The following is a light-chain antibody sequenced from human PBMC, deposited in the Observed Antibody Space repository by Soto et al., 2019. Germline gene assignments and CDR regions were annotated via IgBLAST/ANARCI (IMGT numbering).Light chain of an antibody. CDR2: GAS. CDR1: QSVSSSY. CDR3: QEYGSSSLT. Sequence: IVLTQSPGTLSLSPGERATLSCRASQSVSSSYLAWYQQKPGQAPRLLSYGASSRATGIPDRVSGSGSGTDFTLTISRLEPEDFAVYYCQEYGSSSLTFGGGTKVEIK. J-gene: IGKJ4*01. V-gene: IGKV3-20*01.